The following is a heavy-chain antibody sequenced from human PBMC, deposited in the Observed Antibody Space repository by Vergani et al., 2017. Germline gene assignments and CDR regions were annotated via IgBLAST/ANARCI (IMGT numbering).Heavy chain of an antibody. CDR2: ISWNSGSI. D-gene: IGHD5-24*01. J-gene: IGHJ4*02. CDR3: AKEGEVEMATILPALSLNFDY. Sequence: EVQLVESGGGLVQPGRSLRLSCAASGFTFDDYAMHWVRQAPGKGLEWVSGISWNSGSIGYADSVKGRFTISRDNAKNSLYLQMNSLRAEDTALYYCAKEGEVEMATILPALSLNFDYWGQGTLVTVSS. V-gene: IGHV3-9*01. CDR1: GFTFDDYA.